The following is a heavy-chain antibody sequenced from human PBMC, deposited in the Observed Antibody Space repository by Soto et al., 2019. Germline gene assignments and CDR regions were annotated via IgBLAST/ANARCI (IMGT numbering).Heavy chain of an antibody. D-gene: IGHD3-3*02. Sequence: PSETLALTCSFSDGTISVYYWTWIRQPAGKGLEWIGRIYSSGNTKYNPSLQSRVTMSLDTSNNQFSLRLTSVTAADTAVYYCARGQPFSDWFDPWGQGTLVTVSS. CDR3: ARGQPFSDWFDP. V-gene: IGHV4-4*07. CDR1: DGTISVYY. J-gene: IGHJ5*02. CDR2: IYSSGNT.